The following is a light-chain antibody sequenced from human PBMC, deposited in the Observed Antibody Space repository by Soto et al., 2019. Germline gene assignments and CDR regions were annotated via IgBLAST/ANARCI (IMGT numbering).Light chain of an antibody. CDR3: SSYTSTRFPVV. Sequence: QSALTQPASVSGSPGQSITISCTGTSNDVGGYNYVSWYQQHPGRAPKLLIYDVTNRPSGVSNRFSGSKSGNTASLTISGLQVEDGADYYCSSYTSTRFPVVFGGGTKVTVL. V-gene: IGLV2-14*03. J-gene: IGLJ3*02. CDR1: SNDVGGYNY. CDR2: DVT.